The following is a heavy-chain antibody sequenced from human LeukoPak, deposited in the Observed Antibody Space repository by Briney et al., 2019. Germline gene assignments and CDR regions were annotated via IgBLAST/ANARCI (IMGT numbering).Heavy chain of an antibody. Sequence: ASVKVSCKASGYTFTSYGISWVRQAPGQGLEWMGWISAYNGNTNYAQKLQGRVTMTTDTSTSTAYMELRSLRSDDTAVYYCARDPRIAAAGTESYWFDPWGQGNLVTVSS. J-gene: IGHJ5*02. CDR2: ISAYNGNT. CDR3: ARDPRIAAAGTESYWFDP. CDR1: GYTFTSYG. V-gene: IGHV1-18*01. D-gene: IGHD6-13*01.